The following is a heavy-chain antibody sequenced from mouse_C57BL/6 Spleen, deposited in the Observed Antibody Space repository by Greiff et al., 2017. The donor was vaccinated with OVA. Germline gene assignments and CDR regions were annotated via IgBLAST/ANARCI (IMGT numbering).Heavy chain of an antibody. V-gene: IGHV1-69*01. CDR1: GYTFTSYW. CDR3: ARSNYYGSRHGYFDV. D-gene: IGHD1-1*01. CDR2: IDPSDSYT. J-gene: IGHJ1*03. Sequence: QVQLQQPGAELVMPGASVKLSCKASGYTFTSYWMHWVKQRPGQGLEWIGEIDPSDSYTNYNQKFKGKSTLTEDKSSSTAYMQRSSLTSEDSAVYYCARSNYYGSRHGYFDVWGTGTTVTVSS.